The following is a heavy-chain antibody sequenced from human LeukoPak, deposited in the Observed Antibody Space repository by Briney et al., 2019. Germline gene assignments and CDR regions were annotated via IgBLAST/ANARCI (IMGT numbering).Heavy chain of an antibody. V-gene: IGHV1-8*03. Sequence: ASVKVSCKASGYTFISYNINWLRQATGQGLEWMGWVNPRSGDAGYLQKFQGRLTITRDSSIDTAYMDLSGLSSEDTAVYYCARDTYSNWYFDLWGRGTLVTVSS. CDR1: GYTFISYN. J-gene: IGHJ2*01. CDR2: VNPRSGDA. D-gene: IGHD2-15*01. CDR3: ARDTYSNWYFDL.